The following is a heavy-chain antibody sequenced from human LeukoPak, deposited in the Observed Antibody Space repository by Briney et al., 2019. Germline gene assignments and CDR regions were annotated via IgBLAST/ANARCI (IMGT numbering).Heavy chain of an antibody. J-gene: IGHJ4*02. CDR3: ASGLEQLQHWFY. V-gene: IGHV3-66*01. CDR1: GFTVSTSY. CDR2: IYSGGNT. Sequence: GGSLRLSCLASGFTVSTSYMSWVRQAPGRGLEWVSVIYSGGNTYYADSVKGRLIISRDNSKNTLFLQMEALRGEDTAVYYCASGLEQLQHWFYWGQGTRVSVYS. D-gene: IGHD1/OR15-1a*01.